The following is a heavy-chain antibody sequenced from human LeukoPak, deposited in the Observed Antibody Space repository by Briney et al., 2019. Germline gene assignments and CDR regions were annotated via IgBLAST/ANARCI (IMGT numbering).Heavy chain of an antibody. CDR1: GFTFSSNW. J-gene: IGHJ6*02. V-gene: IGHV3-7*02. Sequence: GGSLRLSCGASGFTFSSNWMTWVRQAPGKGLEWVANIKQDGSEKNYVDSVKGRFTISRDNAKNSRYLQMNSLRAEDTAVYYCARQRFGDVWGQGTTVTVSS. CDR3: ARQRFGDV. D-gene: IGHD3-3*01. CDR2: IKQDGSEK.